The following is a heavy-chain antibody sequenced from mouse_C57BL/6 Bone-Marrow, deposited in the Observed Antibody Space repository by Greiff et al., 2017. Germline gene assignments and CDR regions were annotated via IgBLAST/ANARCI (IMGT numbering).Heavy chain of an antibody. CDR1: GFTFSSYG. Sequence: DVMLVESGGDLVKPGGSLKLSCAASGFTFSSYGMSWVRQTPDKRLEWVATISSGGSYTYYPDSVKGRFTISRDNAKNTLYLQMSSLKSEDTAMYYCARDDWYVDVWGTGTTVTVSS. V-gene: IGHV5-6*02. CDR2: ISSGGSYT. J-gene: IGHJ1*03. CDR3: ARDDWYVDV.